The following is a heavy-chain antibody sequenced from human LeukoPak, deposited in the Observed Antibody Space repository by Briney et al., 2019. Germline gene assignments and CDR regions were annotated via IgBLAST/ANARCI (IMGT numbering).Heavy chain of an antibody. D-gene: IGHD4-11*01. CDR3: AKEAYGNYVYFHR. CDR2: ICGRGDST. CDR1: GFPFRSYA. J-gene: IGHJ1*01. Sequence: GGSLRLSCAASGFPFRSYAMSCVRHAPGKGLVCVSDICGRGDSTYYAAPVKGRFPISRDNSKNTVFLHMNSLRAEDTAVYYCAKEAYGNYVYFHRWGQGTLVTVSS. V-gene: IGHV3-23*01.